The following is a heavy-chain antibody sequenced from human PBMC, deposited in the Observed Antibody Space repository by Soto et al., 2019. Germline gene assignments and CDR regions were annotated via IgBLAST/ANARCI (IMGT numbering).Heavy chain of an antibody. V-gene: IGHV1-18*01. J-gene: IGHJ5*02. CDR1: GYTFTSYG. CDR3: ARVNTDFWSGYYTGWFDP. Sequence: QVQLVQSGAEVKKPGASVKVSCKASGYTFTSYGISWVRQAPGQGLEWMGWISAYNGNTNYAQKLQGRVTMTTDTSTRTAYMELRSLRSDDTSVYYCARVNTDFWSGYYTGWFDPWGQGTLVTVSS. D-gene: IGHD3-3*01. CDR2: ISAYNGNT.